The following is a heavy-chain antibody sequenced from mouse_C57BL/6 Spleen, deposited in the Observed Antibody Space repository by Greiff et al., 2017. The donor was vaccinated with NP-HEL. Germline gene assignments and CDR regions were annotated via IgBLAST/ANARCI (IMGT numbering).Heavy chain of an antibody. CDR1: GYTFTSYW. Sequence: QVQLQQPGAELVRPGSSVKLSCKASGYTFTSYWMDWVKQRPGQGLEWIGNIYPSDSETHYNQKFKDKATLTVDKSSSTAYMQLSSLTSEDSAVYYCARKDYYSNYGGFAYWGQGTLVTVSA. CDR3: ARKDYYSNYGGFAY. D-gene: IGHD2-5*01. V-gene: IGHV1-61*01. CDR2: IYPSDSET. J-gene: IGHJ3*01.